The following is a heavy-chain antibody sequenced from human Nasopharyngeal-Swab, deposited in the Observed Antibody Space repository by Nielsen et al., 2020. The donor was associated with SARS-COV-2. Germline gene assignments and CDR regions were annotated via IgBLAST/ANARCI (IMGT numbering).Heavy chain of an antibody. CDR2: IYYSGST. V-gene: IGHV4-31*03. J-gene: IGHJ3*02. CDR3: ASEERAVRGMSSDAFDI. D-gene: IGHD3-10*01. CDR1: GGSISSGGYY. Sequence: SETLSLTCTVSGGSISSGGYYWSWIRQHPGKGLEWIGYIYYSGSTYYNPSLKSRVTISVDTSKNQFSLKLSSVTAADTAVYYCASEERAVRGMSSDAFDIWGQGTMVTVSS.